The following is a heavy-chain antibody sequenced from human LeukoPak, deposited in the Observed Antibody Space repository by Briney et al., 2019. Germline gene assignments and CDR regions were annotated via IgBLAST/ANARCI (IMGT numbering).Heavy chain of an antibody. CDR3: AKVGLETGGYYPYYFDY. CDR1: GFTFSSYA. D-gene: IGHD3-22*01. Sequence: GGSLRLSCAASGFTFSSYAMSWVRQAPGKGLEWVSAISGSGGSTYYADSVKGRFTISRDNSKNTLYLQMNSLRAEDTAVYYCAKVGLETGGYYPYYFDYWGQGTLVTVSS. V-gene: IGHV3-23*01. CDR2: ISGSGGST. J-gene: IGHJ4*02.